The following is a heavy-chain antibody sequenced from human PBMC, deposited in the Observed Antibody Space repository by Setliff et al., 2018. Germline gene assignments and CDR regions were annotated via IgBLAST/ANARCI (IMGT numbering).Heavy chain of an antibody. Sequence: GGSLRLSCAASGFTFGDFAMTWVRQAPGKGLEWVSGIGGRGISTYYADSVKGRFIISSDNPKNTLSLHMNSLRADDAAVYFCAKGGGDGFWSGYYLDYWGQGTVVTVSS. D-gene: IGHD3-3*01. CDR1: GFTFGDFA. CDR2: IGGRGIST. V-gene: IGHV3-23*01. CDR3: AKGGGDGFWSGYYLDY. J-gene: IGHJ4*02.